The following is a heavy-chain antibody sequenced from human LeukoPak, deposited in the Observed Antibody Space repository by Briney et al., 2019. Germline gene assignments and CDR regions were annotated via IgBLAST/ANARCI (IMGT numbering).Heavy chain of an antibody. D-gene: IGHD2-2*01. J-gene: IGHJ4*02. Sequence: SETLSLTCAVYGGSFSGYYWSWIRQPPGKGLEWIGEINHSGSTNYNPSLKSRGTISVDTSKNQFSLKLSSVTAADTAVYYCARRGSTSWRRWGQGTLVTVSS. V-gene: IGHV4-34*01. CDR1: GGSFSGYY. CDR3: ARRGSTSWRR. CDR2: INHSGST.